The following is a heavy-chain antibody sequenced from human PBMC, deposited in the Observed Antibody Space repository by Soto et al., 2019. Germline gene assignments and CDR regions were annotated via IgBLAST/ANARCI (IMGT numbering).Heavy chain of an antibody. CDR1: GGSISSGDYY. Sequence: QVQLQESGPGLVKPSQTLSLTCTVSGGSISSGDYYWSWIRQPPGKGLEWIGYIYYSGSTYYNPSRKSRVTISVDTSKNQFSLKLSSVTAADTAVYYCARSAAADTDRDYYYYGMDVWGQGTTVTVSS. CDR2: IYYSGST. V-gene: IGHV4-30-4*01. J-gene: IGHJ6*02. D-gene: IGHD6-13*01. CDR3: ARSAAADTDRDYYYYGMDV.